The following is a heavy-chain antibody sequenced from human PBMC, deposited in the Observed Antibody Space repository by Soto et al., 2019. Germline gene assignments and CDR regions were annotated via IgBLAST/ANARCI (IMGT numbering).Heavy chain of an antibody. CDR3: ATASRRSCSSTSCSDAFDI. Sequence: ASVKVSCKVSGYTLTELSMHWGRQAPGKGLEWMGGFDPEDGETIYAQKFQGRVTMTEDTSTDTAYMELSSLRSEDTAVYSCATASRRSCSSTSCSDAFDIWGQGTMVTVSS. D-gene: IGHD2-2*01. V-gene: IGHV1-24*01. CDR2: FDPEDGET. CDR1: GYTLTELS. J-gene: IGHJ3*02.